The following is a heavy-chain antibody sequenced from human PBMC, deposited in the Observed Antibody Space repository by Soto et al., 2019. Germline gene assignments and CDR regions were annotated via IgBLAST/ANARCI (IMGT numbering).Heavy chain of an antibody. J-gene: IGHJ5*02. CDR3: ARDERVPAAKGGNWFDP. V-gene: IGHV4-4*02. Sequence: KPSETLSLTCAVSGGSISSSNWWSWVRQPPGKGLEWIGEIYHSGSTNYNPSLKSRVTISVDKSKNQFSLKLSSVTAADTAVYYCARDERVPAAKGGNWFDPWGQGTLVTVSS. CDR1: GGSISSSNW. D-gene: IGHD2-2*01. CDR2: IYHSGST.